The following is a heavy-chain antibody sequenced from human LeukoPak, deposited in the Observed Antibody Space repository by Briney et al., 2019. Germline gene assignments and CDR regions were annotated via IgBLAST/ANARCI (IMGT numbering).Heavy chain of an antibody. CDR3: ASALDSSGYYYYFDY. CDR1: GGSISSYY. Sequence: SETLSLTCTVSGGSISSYYWSWIRQPPGKGRGWIGYIYYSGSTNYNPSLKSRVTISVDTSKNQFSLKLSSVTAADTAVYYCASALDSSGYYYYFDYWGQGTLVTVSS. J-gene: IGHJ4*02. CDR2: IYYSGST. D-gene: IGHD3-22*01. V-gene: IGHV4-59*01.